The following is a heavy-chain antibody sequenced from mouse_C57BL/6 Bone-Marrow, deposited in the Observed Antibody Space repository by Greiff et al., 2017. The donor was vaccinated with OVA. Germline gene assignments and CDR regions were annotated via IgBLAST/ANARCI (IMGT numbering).Heavy chain of an antibody. D-gene: IGHD1-1*01. CDR1: GYTFTDYY. CDR3: ARRYYGYWYFDV. Sequence: EVQLQQSGPELVKPGASVKISCKASGYTFTDYYMNWVKQSHGKSLEWIGDINPNNGGTSYNQKFKGKATLTVDKSSSTAYMELRSLTSEDSAVYYCARRYYGYWYFDVWGTWTTVTVSS. V-gene: IGHV1-26*01. CDR2: INPNNGGT. J-gene: IGHJ1*03.